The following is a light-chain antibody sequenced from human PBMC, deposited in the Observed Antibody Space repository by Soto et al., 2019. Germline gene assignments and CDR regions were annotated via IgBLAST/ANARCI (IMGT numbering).Light chain of an antibody. J-gene: IGKJ1*01. CDR3: QQRSNWPPWT. CDR2: DAS. V-gene: IGKV3-11*01. Sequence: EIVSTQSPATLSLSPGERATLSCRASQSVSSYLAWYQQKPGQAPRLLIYDASNRATGIPARFSGSGSGTDFTLTISSLEPEDFAVYYCQQRSNWPPWTFGQGTKVDI. CDR1: QSVSSY.